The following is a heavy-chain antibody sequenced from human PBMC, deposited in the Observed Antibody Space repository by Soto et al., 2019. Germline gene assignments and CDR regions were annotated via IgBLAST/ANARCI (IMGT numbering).Heavy chain of an antibody. Sequence: EVQLVESGGGLVQPGGSLRLSCGASGFTFSTYNMHWVRQGPGKGLVWVSRINSDGSSTRYADSVKGRFTISRDNAKNTLYLQMNSLRVEDTAIYYCARGGAVSSGWYEVHWGLGTLVTVSS. CDR1: GFTFSTYN. J-gene: IGHJ4*02. CDR3: ARGGAVSSGWYEVH. V-gene: IGHV3-74*01. CDR2: INSDGSST. D-gene: IGHD6-19*01.